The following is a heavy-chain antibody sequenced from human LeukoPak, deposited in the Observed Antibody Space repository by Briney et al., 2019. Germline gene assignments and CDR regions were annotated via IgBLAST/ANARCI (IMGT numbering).Heavy chain of an antibody. V-gene: IGHV4-34*01. CDR1: GGSFSGYY. J-gene: IGHJ5*02. Sequence: SETLSLNCAVYGGSFSGYYWSWIRQPPGKGLEWFGEINHSGSTNYNPSLKSRVTISVDTSKNQFSLKLSSVTAAGTAVYYCARGGGSNWFDPWGQGTLVTVSS. D-gene: IGHD3-16*01. CDR3: ARGGGSNWFDP. CDR2: INHSGST.